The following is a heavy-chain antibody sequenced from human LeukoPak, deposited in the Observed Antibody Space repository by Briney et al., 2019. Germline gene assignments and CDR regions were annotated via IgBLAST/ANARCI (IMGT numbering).Heavy chain of an antibody. CDR2: IYTNGRDT. D-gene: IGHD3/OR15-3a*01. J-gene: IGHJ6*02. CDR1: GFVFRSYG. Sequence: GGSLRLSCAASGFVFRSYGMNWVRQAPGKGLEWVSGIYTNGRDTRYADSVKGRFTISRDNSKNTLYLQMHSLRVEDTAVYYCAHLVWEYVGGLDVWGQGTTVTVSS. CDR3: AHLVWEYVGGLDV. V-gene: IGHV3-23*05.